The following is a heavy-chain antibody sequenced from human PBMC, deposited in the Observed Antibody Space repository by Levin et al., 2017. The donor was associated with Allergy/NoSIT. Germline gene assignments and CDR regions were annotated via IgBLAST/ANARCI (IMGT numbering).Heavy chain of an antibody. Sequence: GESLKISCVASGFNFSDYYMSWIRQAPGKGLEWIGYISGISLPIFYAESMRGRFTISRDNAASSVFLQIDSLKDDDTAVYYCARDPAGDYGYWGRGTPVTVSS. J-gene: IGHJ1*01. V-gene: IGHV3-11*01. CDR1: GFNFSDYY. D-gene: IGHD4-17*01. CDR3: ARDPAGDYGY. CDR2: ISGISLPI.